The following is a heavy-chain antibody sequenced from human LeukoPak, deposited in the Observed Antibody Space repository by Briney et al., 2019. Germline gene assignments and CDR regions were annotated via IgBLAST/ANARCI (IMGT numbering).Heavy chain of an antibody. J-gene: IGHJ4*02. V-gene: IGHV4-34*01. Sequence: SETLSLTCAVYGGSFSGYYWSWIRQPPGKGLEWIGEINHSGSTNYNPSLKSQVTISVDTSKNQFSLKLSSVTAADTAVYYCARGGVAAAGLDYWGQGTLVTVSS. CDR2: INHSGST. CDR1: GGSFSGYY. CDR3: ARGGVAAAGLDY. D-gene: IGHD6-13*01.